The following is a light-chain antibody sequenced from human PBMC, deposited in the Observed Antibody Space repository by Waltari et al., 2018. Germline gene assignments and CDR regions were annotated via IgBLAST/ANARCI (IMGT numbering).Light chain of an antibody. J-gene: IGKJ2*01. V-gene: IGKV1-5*03. CDR2: QAA. CDR1: QSISSW. Sequence: DIQMTQSPSTLSASVGDRVTITCRASQSISSWLAWYQQKPWKVPKLLIYQAASLQSGVPSRFSGSGSGTEFTLTISCLQPDDFATYYCQQYNSYPYTFGQGTKLEI. CDR3: QQYNSYPYT.